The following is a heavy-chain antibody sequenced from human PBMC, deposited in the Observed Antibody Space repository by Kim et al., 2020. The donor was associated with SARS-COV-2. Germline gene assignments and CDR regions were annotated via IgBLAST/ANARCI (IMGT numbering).Heavy chain of an antibody. D-gene: IGHD4-17*01. CDR2: T. V-gene: IGHV1-2*02. J-gene: IGHJ4*02. CDR3: ARAYEGYGGKN. Sequence: TNYAQKFQGRVTMTRDTSISTAYMELSRLRSDDTAVYYCARAYEGYGGKNWGQGTLVTVSS.